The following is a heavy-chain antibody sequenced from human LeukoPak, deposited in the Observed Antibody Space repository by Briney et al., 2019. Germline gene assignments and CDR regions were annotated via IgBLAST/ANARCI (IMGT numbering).Heavy chain of an antibody. V-gene: IGHV1-18*01. CDR3: ARVVLRYFDRPPEETDY. J-gene: IGHJ4*02. Sequence: ASVKVSCKASGYTFTSYGISWVRQAPGQGLEWMGWISAYNGNTNYAQKLQGRVTMTTDTSTSTAYMELRSLRPDDTAVYYCARVVLRYFDRPPEETDYWGQGTLVTVSS. D-gene: IGHD3-9*01. CDR1: GYTFTSYG. CDR2: ISAYNGNT.